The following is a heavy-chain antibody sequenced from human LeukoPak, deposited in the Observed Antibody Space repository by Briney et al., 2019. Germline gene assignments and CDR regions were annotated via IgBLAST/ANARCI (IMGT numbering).Heavy chain of an antibody. D-gene: IGHD1-14*01. CDR3: ANYRKPQGLDY. CDR1: RFTFSTYA. V-gene: IGHV3-23*01. Sequence: GGSLRPSCAVSRFTFSTYAMSWVRQAPGQGLQWVSAISANGADKYYADYVKGRFTISRDNSKNTLFLQMTSLGVEDTAVYFCANYRKPQGLDYWGQGTLITVSS. J-gene: IGHJ4*02. CDR2: ISANGADK.